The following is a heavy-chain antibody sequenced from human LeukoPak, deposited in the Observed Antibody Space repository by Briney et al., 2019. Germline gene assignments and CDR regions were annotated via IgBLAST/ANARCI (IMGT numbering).Heavy chain of an antibody. Sequence: SVKVSCKASGGTFSSYAISWVQQAPGQGLEWMGGIIPIFGTANYAQKFQGRVTITADESTSTAYMELSSLRSEDTAMYYCAGTRYCSSTSCYTRWFDPWGQGTLVTVSS. D-gene: IGHD2-2*02. J-gene: IGHJ5*02. CDR2: IIPIFGTA. CDR1: GGTFSSYA. V-gene: IGHV1-69*13. CDR3: AGTRYCSSTSCYTRWFDP.